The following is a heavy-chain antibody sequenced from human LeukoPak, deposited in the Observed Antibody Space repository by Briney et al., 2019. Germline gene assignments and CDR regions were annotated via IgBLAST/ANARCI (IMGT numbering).Heavy chain of an antibody. CDR1: GFTFSSYW. CDR3: ARGLLGKYNWFDP. CDR2: INSDGSST. D-gene: IGHD2-15*01. Sequence: GGSLRLSCAASGFTFSSYWMHWVRQAPGKGLVWVSRINSDGSSTSYADSVKGRFTISRDNAKNTLYLQMNSLRAEDTAMYYCARGLLGKYNWFDPWGQGTLVTVSS. J-gene: IGHJ5*02. V-gene: IGHV3-74*01.